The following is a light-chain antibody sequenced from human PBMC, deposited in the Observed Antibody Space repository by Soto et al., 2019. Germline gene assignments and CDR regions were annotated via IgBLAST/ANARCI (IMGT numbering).Light chain of an antibody. CDR1: QSISSY. V-gene: IGKV1-39*01. J-gene: IGKJ1*01. CDR2: AAS. CDR3: HQSYSPPQT. Sequence: DIQIAQSPSSVSSSVLERVTITCRASQSISSYLNWYQQKPGKAPKLLIHAASSLQSGVPSRFSGSGSGTDFTLTISSLEPEDFASYYCHQSYSPPQTFGQGTKVDIK.